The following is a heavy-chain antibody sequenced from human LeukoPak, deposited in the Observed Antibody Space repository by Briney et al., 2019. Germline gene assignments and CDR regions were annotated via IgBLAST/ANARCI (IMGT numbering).Heavy chain of an antibody. D-gene: IGHD6-19*01. V-gene: IGHV3-21*01. CDR2: ISSSSSYI. CDR1: GFTFSSYS. J-gene: IGHJ4*02. CDR3: ASCIAVAGTFDY. Sequence: GGSLRLSCAASGFTFSSYSMNWVRQAPGKGLEWVSSISSSSSYIYYADSVKGRFTISRDNAKNSQYLQMNSLRAEDTAVYYCASCIAVAGTFDYWGQGTLVTVSS.